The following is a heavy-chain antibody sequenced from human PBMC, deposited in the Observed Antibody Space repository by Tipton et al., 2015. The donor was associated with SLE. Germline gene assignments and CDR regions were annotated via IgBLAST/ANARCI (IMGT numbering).Heavy chain of an antibody. CDR3: AGEGYYYDGSADY. J-gene: IGHJ4*02. CDR2: INREGSDT. V-gene: IGHV3-74*01. CDR1: GFTFSSYW. D-gene: IGHD3-22*01. Sequence: SLRLSCEASGFTFSSYWMHWVRQGPGKGLVWVSGINREGSDTRYGDSAKGRFTISRDNAKNTLYLQMHSLRAEDTAVYYCAGEGYYYDGSADYWGQGTLVTVSS.